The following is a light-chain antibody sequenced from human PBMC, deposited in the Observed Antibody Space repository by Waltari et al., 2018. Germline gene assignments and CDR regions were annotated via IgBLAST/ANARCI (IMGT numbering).Light chain of an antibody. V-gene: IGLV2-14*01. CDR3: SSYTSSSTLDVV. CDR2: DVR. CDR1: SSDVGAYNY. J-gene: IGLJ2*01. Sequence: QSALTQPASVSGSPGQSITISCTGTSSDVGAYNYVSWYQQHPGKAPKLMIYDVRNRPSGVSNRFSGSKSGNTASLTISGLQAEDEADYYCSSYTSSSTLDVVFGGGTKLTVL.